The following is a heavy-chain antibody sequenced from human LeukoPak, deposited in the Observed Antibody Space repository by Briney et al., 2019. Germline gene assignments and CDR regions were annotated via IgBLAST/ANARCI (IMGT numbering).Heavy chain of an antibody. V-gene: IGHV1-69*13. Sequence: ASVKVSCKASGGTFSSYAISWVRQAPGQGLEWMGGIIPIFGTANYAQKFQGRVTITADESTSTAYMELSSLRSEDTAVYYCATDVQEREGRVGYYYYYYMDVWGKGTTVTVSS. CDR2: IIPIFGTA. CDR3: ATDVQEREGRVGYYYYYYMDV. CDR1: GGTFSSYA. D-gene: IGHD1-1*01. J-gene: IGHJ6*03.